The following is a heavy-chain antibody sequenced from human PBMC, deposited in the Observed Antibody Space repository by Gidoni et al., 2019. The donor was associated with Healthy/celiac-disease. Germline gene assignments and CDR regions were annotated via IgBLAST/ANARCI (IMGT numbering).Heavy chain of an antibody. CDR3: ARARQGSSSWDTYYGMDV. J-gene: IGHJ6*02. CDR1: GGYVRGYY. D-gene: IGHD6-13*01. CDR2: INHSGST. Sequence: QVQLQQWGAGLGKPAETVALTCAGEGGYVRGYYGSWLRQPPGKGLEWSGEINHSGSTNYNPSLKRRVTLSVDPSKTQFSLKLRSVTAADTAVYYCARARQGSSSWDTYYGMDVWGQGTTVTVSS. V-gene: IGHV4-34*01.